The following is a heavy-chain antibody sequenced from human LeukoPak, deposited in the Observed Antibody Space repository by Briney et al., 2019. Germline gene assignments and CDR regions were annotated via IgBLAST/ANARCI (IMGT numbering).Heavy chain of an antibody. J-gene: IGHJ4*02. CDR3: ARDLLTYYFDY. CDR1: GYTFTSYA. CDR2: ISAYNGNT. D-gene: IGHD4/OR15-4a*01. V-gene: IGHV1-18*01. Sequence: ASVKVSCKASGYTFTSYAITWVRQAPGQGLEWMGWISAYNGNTNYAQNLQGRVTMTTDTSTSTAYMELRSLRSDDTAMYYCARDLLTYYFDYWGQGTLVTVSS.